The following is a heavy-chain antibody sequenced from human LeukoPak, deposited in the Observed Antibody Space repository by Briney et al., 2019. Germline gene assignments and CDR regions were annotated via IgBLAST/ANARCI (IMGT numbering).Heavy chain of an antibody. J-gene: IGHJ6*02. D-gene: IGHD3-10*01. CDR2: INHSGST. V-gene: IGHV4-34*01. CDR3: ARGRYYYGSGSYYNHLSRKTHYYYGMDV. CDR1: GGSFSGYY. Sequence: SETLSLTCAVYGGSFSGYYWSWIRQPPGKGLEWIGEINHSGSTNYNPSLKSRVTISVDTSKNQFSLKLSSVTAADTAVYYCARGRYYYGSGSYYNHLSRKTHYYYGMDVWGQGTTVTVSS.